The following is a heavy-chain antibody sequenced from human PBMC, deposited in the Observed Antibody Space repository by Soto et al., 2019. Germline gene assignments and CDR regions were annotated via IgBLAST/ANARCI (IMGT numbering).Heavy chain of an antibody. V-gene: IGHV4-39*01. Sequence: PSETLSLTCTVSGGSISSSSYYWGWIRQPPGKGLEWIGSIYYSGSTYYNPSLKSRVTISVDTSKNQFSLKLSSVTAADTAVYYCAGYDYYYGMDVWGQGTTLPVSS. CDR2: IYYSGST. J-gene: IGHJ6*02. CDR3: AGYDYYYGMDV. CDR1: GGSISSSSYY.